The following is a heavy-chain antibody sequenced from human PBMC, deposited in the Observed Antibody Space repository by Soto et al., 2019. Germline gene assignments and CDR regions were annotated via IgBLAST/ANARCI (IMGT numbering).Heavy chain of an antibody. CDR3: ARFQGLHFDY. CDR2: IFPMFGTA. V-gene: IGHV1-69*18. Sequence: QVRLVQSGAEVKKPGSSVKVSCKASGGTFSDHAFSWVRQAPGQGLEWMGRIFPMFGTADYAQKFQGRLIITADDSTSTAYMELSSLRSEDTAVYYCARFQGLHFDYWGQGTLVRVSS. J-gene: IGHJ4*02. CDR1: GGTFSDHA.